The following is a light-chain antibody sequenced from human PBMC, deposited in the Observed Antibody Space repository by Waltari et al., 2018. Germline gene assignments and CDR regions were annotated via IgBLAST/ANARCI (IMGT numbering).Light chain of an antibody. Sequence: IQMTQSPSTLSASVGDRVSITCRASQSILTWLAWYQQKPGKAPKLLIYKASNLQSGVPSRFSGSGSGTEFTLTISSLQPDDFATYYCQQYSTHYTFGQGTKVV. CDR1: QSILTW. J-gene: IGKJ2*01. CDR2: KAS. CDR3: QQYSTHYT. V-gene: IGKV1-5*03.